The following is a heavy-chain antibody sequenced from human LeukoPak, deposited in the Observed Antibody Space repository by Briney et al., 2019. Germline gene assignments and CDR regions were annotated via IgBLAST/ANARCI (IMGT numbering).Heavy chain of an antibody. Sequence: SETLSLTCTVSGGSISSGSYYWSWIRQPAGKGLEWIGRIYTSGSTNYNPSLKSRVTISVDTSKNQFSLKLSSVTAADTAVYYCARVWYNWNDGLFDIWGQGTMVTVSS. J-gene: IGHJ3*02. D-gene: IGHD1-20*01. V-gene: IGHV4-61*02. CDR3: ARVWYNWNDGLFDI. CDR1: GGSISSGSYY. CDR2: IYTSGST.